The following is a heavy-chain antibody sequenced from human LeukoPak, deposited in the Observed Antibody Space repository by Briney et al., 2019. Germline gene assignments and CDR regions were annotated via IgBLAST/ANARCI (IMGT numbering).Heavy chain of an antibody. V-gene: IGHV3-48*01. D-gene: IGHD3-3*01. J-gene: IGHJ4*02. CDR2: ISSSSSTI. CDR1: GFTFSSYS. Sequence: GGSLRLSCAASGFTFSSYSMNWVRQAPGKGLEWVSYISSSSSTIYYAVSVKGRFTISRDNAKNSLYLQMNSLRAEDTAVYYCARTYDFWSGYYELFDYWGQGTLVTVSS. CDR3: ARTYDFWSGYYELFDY.